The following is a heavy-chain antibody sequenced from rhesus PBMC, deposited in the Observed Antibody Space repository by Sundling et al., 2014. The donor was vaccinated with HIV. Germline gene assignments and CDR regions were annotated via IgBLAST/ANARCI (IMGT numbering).Heavy chain of an antibody. J-gene: IGHJ4*01. CDR3: AKGDDYGSSYPDY. V-gene: IGHV3S42*01. D-gene: IGHD4-29*01. Sequence: EVQLVESGGGLVQPGGSLRLSCAASGFTFSFYGMFWVRQAPGKGLEWISGIRSAGGSTYYADSVKGRFIISRDNSKNTLSLQMNSLRAEDTAIYYCAKGDDYGSSYPDYWGQGVLGHRLL. CDR2: IRSAGGST. CDR1: GFTFSFYG.